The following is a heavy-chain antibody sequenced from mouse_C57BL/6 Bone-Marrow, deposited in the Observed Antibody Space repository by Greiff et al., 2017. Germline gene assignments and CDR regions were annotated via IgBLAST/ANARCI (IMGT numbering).Heavy chain of an antibody. CDR3: VRQRVTTVVARYYAMDY. J-gene: IGHJ4*01. V-gene: IGHV10-1*01. D-gene: IGHD1-1*01. CDR1: GFSFNTYA. Sequence: EVMLVESGGGLVQPKGSLKLSCAASGFSFNTYAMNWVRQAPGKGLEWVARIRSKSNNYATYYADSVKDRFTISRDDSESMLYLQMNNLKTEDTAMYYCVRQRVTTVVARYYAMDYWGQGTSVTVSS. CDR2: IRSKSNNYAT.